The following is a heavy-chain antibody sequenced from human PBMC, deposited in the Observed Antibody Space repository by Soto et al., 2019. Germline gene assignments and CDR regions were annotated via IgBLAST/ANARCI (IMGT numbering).Heavy chain of an antibody. CDR2: IYPGDSDT. CDR3: ARRRRINAGMDV. D-gene: IGHD2-21*01. Sequence: PGESLKISCKGSGYSFTSYWIAWVRQMPGKGLESMGIIYPGDSDTRYSPSFQGHVTISADESTNTAYLQWSSLKPSDTAIYYWARRRRINAGMDVWGQGTTVTVS. V-gene: IGHV5-51*01. CDR1: GYSFTSYW. J-gene: IGHJ6*02.